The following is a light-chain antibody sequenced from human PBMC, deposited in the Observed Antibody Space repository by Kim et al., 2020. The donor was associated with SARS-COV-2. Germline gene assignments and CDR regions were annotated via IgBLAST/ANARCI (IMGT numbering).Light chain of an antibody. Sequence: QSALTQPASVSGSPGQSITISCTGTSSNVGGYNYVSWYQQHPAKAPQLIIYDVGTRSSVVSDLFSCSKSGNTSSLTISVLQTDDEADYYCSSYTTTNTRVFGGGTQLTVL. J-gene: IGLJ3*02. V-gene: IGLV2-14*03. CDR1: SSNVGGYNY. CDR3: SSYTTTNTRV. CDR2: DVG.